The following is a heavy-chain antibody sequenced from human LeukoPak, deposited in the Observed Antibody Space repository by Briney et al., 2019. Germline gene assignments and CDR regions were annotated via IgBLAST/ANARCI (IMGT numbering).Heavy chain of an antibody. CDR1: GFTVSSNY. J-gene: IGHJ4*02. V-gene: IGHV3-53*01. CDR3: ARLVAGDYYDSSGRGDY. D-gene: IGHD3-22*01. Sequence: PGGSLRLSCAASGFTVSSNYMSWVRQAPGKGLEWVSIIYSGGSTFYADSVKGRFTISRDNAKNSLYLQMNSLRAEDTAVYYCARLVAGDYYDSSGRGDYWGQGTLVTVSS. CDR2: IYSGGST.